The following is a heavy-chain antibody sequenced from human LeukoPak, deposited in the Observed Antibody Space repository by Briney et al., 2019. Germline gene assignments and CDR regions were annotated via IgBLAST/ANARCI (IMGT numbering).Heavy chain of an antibody. J-gene: IGHJ4*02. CDR3: AKDKTEEMATIFDY. CDR1: GFTFDDYA. CDR2: ISWNSGSI. V-gene: IGHV3-9*01. D-gene: IGHD5-24*01. Sequence: GGSLRLSCAASGFTFDDYAMHWVRQAPGKGLEWVSGISWNSGSIGYADSVKGRFTISRDNAKNSLYLQMNSLRAEDTALYYCAKDKTEEMATIFDYWGQGTLVTVSS.